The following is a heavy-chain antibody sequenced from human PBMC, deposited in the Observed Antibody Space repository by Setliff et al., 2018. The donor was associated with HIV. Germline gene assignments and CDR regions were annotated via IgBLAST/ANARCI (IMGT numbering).Heavy chain of an antibody. CDR2: IYWDDDK. V-gene: IGHV2-5*02. CDR1: GFSLTTSAVG. J-gene: IGHJ4*02. Sequence: SGPTLVNPTQTLTLTCAFSGFSLTTSAVGVGWIRQPPGKALEWLALIYWDDDKRYRSSLKSRLTITKDTSKNQVVLTMTNMDPVDTATYYCAHSLYCSSSNCSGLLVDYWGQGTLVTVSS. CDR3: AHSLYCSSSNCSGLLVDY. D-gene: IGHD2-2*01.